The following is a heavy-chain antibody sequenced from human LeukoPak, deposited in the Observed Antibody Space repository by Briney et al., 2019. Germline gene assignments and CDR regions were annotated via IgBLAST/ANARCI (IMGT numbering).Heavy chain of an antibody. CDR2: INPNSGGT. CDR3: ARVPIVGATPDFDY. CDR1: GYTFTGYY. V-gene: IGHV1-2*02. Sequence: ASVKVSCKASGYTFTGYYMHWVRQAPGQGLEWMGWINPNSGGTNYAQNFQGRVTMTRDTSISTAYMELSRLRSDDTAVYYCARVPIVGATPDFDYWGQGSLVTVSS. J-gene: IGHJ4*02. D-gene: IGHD1-26*01.